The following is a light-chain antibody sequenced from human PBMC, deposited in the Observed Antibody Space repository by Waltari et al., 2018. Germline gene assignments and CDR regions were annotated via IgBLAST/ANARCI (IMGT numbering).Light chain of an antibody. CDR3: CSYAASSTWV. Sequence: QSALTQPASVSGSPGQSIPIPCTGTSSDVGYYNLVSWYQQHPGKAPKLMIYEVATRPSGVSNRFSGSKSGNTASLTISGLQAEDEADYYCCSYAASSTWVFGGGTKLTVL. V-gene: IGLV2-23*02. J-gene: IGLJ3*02. CDR1: SSDVGYYNL. CDR2: EVA.